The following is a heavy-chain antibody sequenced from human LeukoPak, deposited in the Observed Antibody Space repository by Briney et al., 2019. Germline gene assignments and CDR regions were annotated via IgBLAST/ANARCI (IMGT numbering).Heavy chain of an antibody. CDR2: MNPNSGNT. CDR3: ARRAGYCSSTSCSYFDY. CDR1: GYTFTSYD. V-gene: IGHV1-8*01. Sequence: ASVKVSCKASGYTFTSYDINWVRQATGQGLEWMGWMNPNSGNTGYAQKFQGRVTMTRNTSISTAYMELSSLRSEDTAVYYCARRAGYCSSTSCSYFDYWGQGTLVTVSS. D-gene: IGHD2-2*01. J-gene: IGHJ4*02.